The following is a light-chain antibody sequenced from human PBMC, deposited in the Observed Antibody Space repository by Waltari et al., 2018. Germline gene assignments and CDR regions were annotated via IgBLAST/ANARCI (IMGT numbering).Light chain of an antibody. Sequence: DIVMSQSPDSLAVALGERATIKCKSTQSILDSSNKRNYLGLYQEKPGQPPQLPIYCASTREFGVPDRFSGSGSGTDFTLTINSLQPEDVAVYYCQQYYSSPPAWTFGQGTKVEIK. CDR2: CAS. J-gene: IGKJ1*01. CDR1: QSILDSSNKRNY. CDR3: QQYYSSPPAWT. V-gene: IGKV4-1*01.